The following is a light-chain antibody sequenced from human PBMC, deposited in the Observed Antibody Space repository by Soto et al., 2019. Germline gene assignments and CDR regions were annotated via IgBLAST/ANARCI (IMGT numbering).Light chain of an antibody. J-gene: IGKJ3*01. CDR1: QSISSY. Sequence: DIQMNPSPSSLSASVGDRVTITCRASQSISSYLNWYQQKPGKAPKLLIYAASSLQSGVPSRFSGSGSGTDFTLTISSLQPEDFATYYFQQSYSTLTFGPGTKVDIK. CDR3: QQSYSTLT. V-gene: IGKV1-39*01. CDR2: AAS.